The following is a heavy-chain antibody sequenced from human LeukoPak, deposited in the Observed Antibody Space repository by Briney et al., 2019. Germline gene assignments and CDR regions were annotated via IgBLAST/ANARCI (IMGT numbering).Heavy chain of an antibody. CDR1: GFTFSTSW. Sequence: GGSLRLSCATSGFTFSTSWMHWVRQAPGKGLVWVSRINPDGSIINYADSVEGRFTISRDNAKNTVHLQMNSLRVEDTAVYFCVEGLGRSSDYWGQGTLVTVSS. D-gene: IGHD2-21*01. J-gene: IGHJ4*02. V-gene: IGHV3-74*01. CDR3: VEGLGRSSDY. CDR2: INPDGSII.